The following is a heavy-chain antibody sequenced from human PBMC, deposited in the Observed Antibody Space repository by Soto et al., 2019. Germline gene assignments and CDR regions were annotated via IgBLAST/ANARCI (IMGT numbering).Heavy chain of an antibody. J-gene: IGHJ4*02. V-gene: IGHV4-59*01. D-gene: IGHD3-9*01. Sequence: SETLSLTCTVSGGSISSYYWSWIRQPPGKGLEWIGYIYYSGSTNYNPSLKSRVTISVDTSRNQFSLKLSSVTAADTAVYYCARCMSYDILTADYWGQGTLVTVSS. CDR3: ARCMSYDILTADY. CDR1: GGSISSYY. CDR2: IYYSGST.